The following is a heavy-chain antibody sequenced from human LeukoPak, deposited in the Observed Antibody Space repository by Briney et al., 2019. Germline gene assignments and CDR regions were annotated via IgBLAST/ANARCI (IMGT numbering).Heavy chain of an antibody. V-gene: IGHV3-21*01. D-gene: IGHD3-3*01. CDR1: RFTFSSYS. CDR3: ARRGRSGSPLTYYMDV. J-gene: IGHJ6*03. Sequence: GGSLRLSCAASRFTFSSYSMNWVRQAPGKGLEWVSSISSSSSYIYYADSVKGRFTISRDNAKNSLYLQMNSLRAEDTAVYYCARRGRSGSPLTYYMDVWGKGTTVTVSS. CDR2: ISSSSSYI.